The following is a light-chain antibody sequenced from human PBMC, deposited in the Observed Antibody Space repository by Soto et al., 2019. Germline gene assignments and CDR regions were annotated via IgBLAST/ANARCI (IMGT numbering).Light chain of an antibody. V-gene: IGKV3-11*01. CDR2: DAS. CDR1: QSVSSY. CDR3: QQRSNWPPIT. Sequence: EIGLPHSPAPLSLSPGARATLSCRASQSVSSYLAWYQQKPGQAPSLLIYDASNMATGIPARFSGSWSGTDFTLAISSLEPEVFALYYCQQRSNWPPITFGQGTRLEI. J-gene: IGKJ5*01.